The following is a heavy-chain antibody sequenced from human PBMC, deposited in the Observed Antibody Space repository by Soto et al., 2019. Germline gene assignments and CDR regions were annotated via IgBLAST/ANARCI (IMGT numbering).Heavy chain of an antibody. V-gene: IGHV3-30-3*01. J-gene: IGHJ6*02. D-gene: IGHD4-17*01. CDR2: ISHDGSNK. Sequence: QEQLVESGGGVVQPGKSLGLSCAASGFTFGSYDMHWVRQTPGKGLEWVAIISHDGSNKYYADSVKGRFTFSRDNSKNMLYLEMNRLRAEDAAVYYCVRRSTLSYHGMDVWGQGTTVTVSS. CDR1: GFTFGSYD. CDR3: VRRSTLSYHGMDV.